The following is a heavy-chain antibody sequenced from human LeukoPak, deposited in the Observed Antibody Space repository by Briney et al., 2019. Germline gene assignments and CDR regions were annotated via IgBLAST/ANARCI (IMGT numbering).Heavy chain of an antibody. CDR1: GFTFSSYA. J-gene: IGHJ4*02. Sequence: GSLRLSCAASGFTFSSYAMSWVRQAPGKGLEWVSAISGSGGSTYYADPVKGRFTISRDNSKDTLYLQMNSLRAEDTAVYYCAKEGSDDFWSGYYYLYWGQGTLVTVSS. CDR3: AKEGSDDFWSGYYYLY. V-gene: IGHV3-23*01. D-gene: IGHD3-3*01. CDR2: ISGSGGST.